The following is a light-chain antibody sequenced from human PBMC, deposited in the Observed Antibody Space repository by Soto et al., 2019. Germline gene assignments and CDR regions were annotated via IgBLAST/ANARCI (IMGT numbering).Light chain of an antibody. CDR3: QQYNNWPPWT. CDR2: GAS. CDR1: QSVSSN. V-gene: IGKV3-15*01. Sequence: ERVMTQSPATLSVSPGERATLSCRASQSVSSNLAWYQQKPGQAPRLLIYGASTRATGIPARFSGSGSGTELTLTISSLQSEYFAVYYCQQYNNWPPWTFGQGTKVDNK. J-gene: IGKJ1*01.